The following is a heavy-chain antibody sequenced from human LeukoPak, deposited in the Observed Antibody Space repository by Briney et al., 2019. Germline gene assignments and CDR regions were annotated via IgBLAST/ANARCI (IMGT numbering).Heavy chain of an antibody. CDR3: ATVDLLYFYWFDP. CDR1: GYTFTSYD. J-gene: IGHJ5*02. D-gene: IGHD2-8*01. Sequence: ASVKVSCKASGYTFTSYDINWVRQATGQGLEWMGWLNSNSGNTGYAQKFQGRVTMTRNTSISTAYMELSSLRSEDTAVYYCATVDLLYFYWFDPWGQGTLVTVSS. CDR2: LNSNSGNT. V-gene: IGHV1-8*01.